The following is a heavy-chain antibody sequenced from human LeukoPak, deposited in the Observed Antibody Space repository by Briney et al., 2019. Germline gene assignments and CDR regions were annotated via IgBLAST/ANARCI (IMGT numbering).Heavy chain of an antibody. J-gene: IGHJ6*03. CDR1: GLTFSNAW. V-gene: IGHV3-15*01. CDR2: IKSKTDGGTT. Sequence: KAGGSLRLPCAVSGLTFSNAWMSWVRHAPGKGLEWVGRIKSKTDGGTTDYDAPVKGRFTISRDDSKNTLYLQMNSLKTEDTAVYYCTTDRQSGYPSYYYYYMDVWGKGTTVTVSS. D-gene: IGHD3-3*01. CDR3: TTDRQSGYPSYYYYYMDV.